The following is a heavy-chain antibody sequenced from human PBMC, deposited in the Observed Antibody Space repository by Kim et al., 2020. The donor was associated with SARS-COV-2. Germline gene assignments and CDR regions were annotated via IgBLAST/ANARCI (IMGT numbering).Heavy chain of an antibody. V-gene: IGHV4-39*07. Sequence: SETLSLTCTVSGGSISSSSYYWGWIRQPPGKGLEWIGSIYYSGSTYYNPSLKSRVTISVDTSKNQFSLKLSSVTAADTAVYYCARADYYDSSGYFTVYWGQGTLVTVSS. CDR2: IYYSGST. J-gene: IGHJ4*02. CDR1: GGSISSSSYY. D-gene: IGHD3-22*01. CDR3: ARADYYDSSGYFTVY.